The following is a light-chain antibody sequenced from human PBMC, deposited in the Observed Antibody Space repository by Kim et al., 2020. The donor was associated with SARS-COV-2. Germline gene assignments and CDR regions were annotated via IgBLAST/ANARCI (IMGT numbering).Light chain of an antibody. CDR2: QDS. V-gene: IGLV3-1*01. Sequence: SYELTQPPSVSVSPGQTASITCSGDKLGDKYACXYQQKPGQSPVLVIYQDSKRPSGIPERFSGSNSGNTATLTISGTPAMDEADYSCQAWDRTTVVFGGG. CDR1: KLGDKY. CDR3: QAWDRTTVV. J-gene: IGLJ2*01.